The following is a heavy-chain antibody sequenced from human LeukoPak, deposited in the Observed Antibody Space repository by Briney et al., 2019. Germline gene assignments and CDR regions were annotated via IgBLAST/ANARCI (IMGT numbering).Heavy chain of an antibody. D-gene: IGHD3-10*01. CDR1: GFTFSSYA. J-gene: IGHJ4*02. CDR2: ISGSGGNT. Sequence: QPGGSLRLSCAASGFTFSSYAMSWVRQAPGKGLERVSAISGSGGNTYYADSVKGRFTISRDNSKNTQYLQMNSLRAEDTAVYYCAKDLGRNYGSGSQYYFDYWGQGTLVTVSS. V-gene: IGHV3-23*01. CDR3: AKDLGRNYGSGSQYYFDY.